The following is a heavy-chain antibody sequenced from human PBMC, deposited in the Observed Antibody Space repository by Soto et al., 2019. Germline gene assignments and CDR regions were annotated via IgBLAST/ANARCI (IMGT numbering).Heavy chain of an antibody. CDR2: ISGSGGST. Sequence: EVQLLESGGGLVQPGGSLRLSCAASGFTFSSYAMSWVRQAPGKGLEWVSAISGSGGSTYYADSVKGRFTISRENSKNTLYLQMNSLRAEDTAVYYCAKVPGCSSTSCYSYYYGMDVWGQGTTVTVSS. J-gene: IGHJ6*02. D-gene: IGHD2-2*01. CDR1: GFTFSSYA. CDR3: AKVPGCSSTSCYSYYYGMDV. V-gene: IGHV3-23*01.